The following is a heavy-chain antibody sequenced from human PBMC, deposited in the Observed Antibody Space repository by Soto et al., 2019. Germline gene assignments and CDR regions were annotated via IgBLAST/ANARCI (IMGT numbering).Heavy chain of an antibody. Sequence: QMLLVESGGGLVKPGGSLRLSCAASGFNFSDYYMTWIRQAPGKGLEWISYISSSSRDTEYADSVKGRFMISRDNAKRSLSLQMNTLRVEDTAVYYCARWLEVLTTADSWGQGTLVTVSS. D-gene: IGHD3-22*01. CDR2: ISSSSRDT. CDR1: GFNFSDYY. V-gene: IGHV3-11*06. J-gene: IGHJ4*02. CDR3: ARWLEVLTTADS.